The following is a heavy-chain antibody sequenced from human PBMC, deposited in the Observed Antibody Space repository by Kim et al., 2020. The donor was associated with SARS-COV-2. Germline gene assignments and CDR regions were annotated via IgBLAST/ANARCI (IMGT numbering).Heavy chain of an antibody. J-gene: IGHJ6*02. CDR2: IYSGGST. V-gene: IGHV3-53*01. CDR1: GFTVSSNY. CDR3: ARYAYYYDSGVREDYYYGMDV. Sequence: GGSLRLSCAASGFTVSSNYMSWVRQAPGKGLEWVSVIYSGGSTYYADSVKGRFTISRDNSKNTLYLQMNSLRAEDTAVYYCARYAYYYDSGVREDYYYGMDVWGQGTTVTVSS. D-gene: IGHD3-22*01.